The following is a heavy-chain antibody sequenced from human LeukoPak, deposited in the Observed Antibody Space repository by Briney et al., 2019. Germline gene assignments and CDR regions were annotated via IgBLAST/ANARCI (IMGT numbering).Heavy chain of an antibody. D-gene: IGHD3-10*01. Sequence: GSLRLSCAASGFTFSNAWMSWVRQAPGKGLERVGRIKSKTDGGTTDYAAPVKGRFTISRDDSKNTLYLQMNSLKTEDTAVYYCTTDLGLLWFGELNWGQGTLVTVSS. CDR2: IKSKTDGGTT. V-gene: IGHV3-15*01. CDR3: TTDLGLLWFGELN. CDR1: GFTFSNAW. J-gene: IGHJ4*02.